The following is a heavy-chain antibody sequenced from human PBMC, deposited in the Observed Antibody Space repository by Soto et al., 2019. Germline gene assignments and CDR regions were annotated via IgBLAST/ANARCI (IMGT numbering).Heavy chain of an antibody. Sequence: EEQLVESGGDLVQPGGSLRLSCTSSGFALDTYDMNWVRLAPGKDLEWISHIATGGDRIYYADSVKGRFTISRDNARNSLYLQMYSLRDDDTALYYCAGEHVLMFASYDAFNVWGQGTVVTVSS. CDR1: GFALDTYD. D-gene: IGHD2-21*01. V-gene: IGHV3-48*03. CDR2: IATGGDRI. CDR3: AGEHVLMFASYDAFNV. J-gene: IGHJ3*01.